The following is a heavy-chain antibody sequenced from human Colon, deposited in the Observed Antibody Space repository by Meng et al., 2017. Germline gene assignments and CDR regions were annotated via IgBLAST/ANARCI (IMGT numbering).Heavy chain of an antibody. V-gene: IGHV4-61*01. CDR1: GGSVSSGSYY. CDR2: IYYTGST. Sequence: QVQLQESGPGLVRPSETLSLTCTVSGGSVSSGSYYWSWIRQPPGKGLEWIGYIYYTGSTNYNPTLKSRVTISVDTSKNQFSLKLSSVTAADTAVYNCARGPLDYWGQGTLVTVSS. CDR3: ARGPLDY. J-gene: IGHJ4*02.